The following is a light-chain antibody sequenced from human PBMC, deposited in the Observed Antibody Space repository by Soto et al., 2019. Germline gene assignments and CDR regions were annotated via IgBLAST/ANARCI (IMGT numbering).Light chain of an antibody. V-gene: IGKV3-20*01. CDR2: GAS. Sequence: DIVMTQSPATLSVAPGERVTFSCRASQGVSRKLAWYQQRLGQAPRLLIYGASSGATGIPDRFSGSGSGTDCTLTISRLEPEDFAIYYCQQYGGVPYTFGQGTKVDIK. J-gene: IGKJ2*01. CDR3: QQYGGVPYT. CDR1: QGVSRK.